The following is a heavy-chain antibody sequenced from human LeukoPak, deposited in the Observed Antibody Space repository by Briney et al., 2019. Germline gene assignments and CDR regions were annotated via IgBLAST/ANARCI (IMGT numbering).Heavy chain of an antibody. CDR3: AREFSSSWHPDY. CDR2: INAGNGNT. V-gene: IGHV1-3*01. Sequence: ASVKVSCKASGYTFTSYAMHWVRQAPGQRLEWMGWINAGNGNTKYSQKFQGRVTITRDTSASTAYMELSSLRSEDTAVYYCAREFSSSWHPDYWGQGTLVTVSS. CDR1: GYTFTSYA. D-gene: IGHD6-13*01. J-gene: IGHJ4*02.